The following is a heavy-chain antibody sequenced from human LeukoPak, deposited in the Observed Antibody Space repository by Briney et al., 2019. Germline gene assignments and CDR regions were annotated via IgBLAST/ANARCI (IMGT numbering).Heavy chain of an antibody. D-gene: IGHD3-10*01. CDR1: GASISSSSSFF. V-gene: IGHV4-39*01. Sequence: SETLSLTCTVSGASISSSSSFFWAWIRQPPGKGLEWIGTMSNSGSTYYNPSLKSRVTISGDTSKNQFSLKLSSVTAADTAVYYCARHLSLWFGDLYFFDYWGQGTLVTVSS. J-gene: IGHJ4*02. CDR2: MSNSGST. CDR3: ARHLSLWFGDLYFFDY.